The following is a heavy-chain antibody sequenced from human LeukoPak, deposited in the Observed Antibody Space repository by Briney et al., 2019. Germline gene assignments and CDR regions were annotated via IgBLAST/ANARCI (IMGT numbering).Heavy chain of an antibody. J-gene: IGHJ4*02. CDR3: ARDPTYYYDSGSSGPHYFDN. Sequence: PGKSLRLSCAASGFTFSNYAMHWVRQAPGKGLEWVSLISSGGTYEYYADSVKGRFTIPRDNSKNTLYLQLNSLRAEDTAVYYCARDPTYYYDSGSSGPHYFDNWGQGTLLTVSS. V-gene: IGHV3-30*01. D-gene: IGHD3-10*01. CDR2: ISSGGTYE. CDR1: GFTFSNYA.